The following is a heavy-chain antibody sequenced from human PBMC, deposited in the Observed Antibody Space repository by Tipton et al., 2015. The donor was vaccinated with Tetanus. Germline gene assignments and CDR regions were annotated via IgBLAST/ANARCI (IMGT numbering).Heavy chain of an antibody. D-gene: IGHD6-13*01. J-gene: IGHJ4*02. CDR1: GFTFDDYA. V-gene: IGHV3-9*01. CDR2: ISWNSGSI. Sequence: VQLVQSGGGLVQPGRSLRLSCAASGFTFDDYAMHWVRQAPGKGLEWVSGISWNSGSIGYADSVKGRFTISRDNAKNSLYLQMNSRRAEDTALYYCAKDGAAAGTSPFDYWGQGTLVTVSS. CDR3: AKDGAAAGTSPFDY.